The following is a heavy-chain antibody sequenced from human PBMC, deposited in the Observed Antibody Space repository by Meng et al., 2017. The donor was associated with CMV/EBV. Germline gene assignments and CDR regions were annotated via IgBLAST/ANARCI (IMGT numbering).Heavy chain of an antibody. CDR2: IYWNDYK. J-gene: IGHJ4*02. V-gene: IGHV2-5*01. CDR3: ARIAASGRFDY. D-gene: IGHD6-13*01. Sequence: QHPLVESVPRLVKPPHTLSSPCTFSRFSLSTCGGGVGRILQPPRKALVWLALIYWNDYKRYSPSLKSRPTITQDTSKTQRVLTMTNMDPVDTATYYCARIAASGRFDYWGQGTLVTVSS. CDR1: RFSLSTCGGG.